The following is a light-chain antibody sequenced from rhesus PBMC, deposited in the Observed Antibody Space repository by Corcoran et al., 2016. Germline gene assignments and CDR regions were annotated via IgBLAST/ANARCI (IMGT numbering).Light chain of an antibody. V-gene: IGKV3-24*04. Sequence: ETVVTQSPATLSLSPGERVTLSCRASQSVGSKLAWYQQKPGQAPKVLIYDASSRATGIPDSLSGSGSGTEFAFTICSLEPEVVGLYYCQRYNSWWTFGLGTKVEIK. CDR3: QRYNSWWT. CDR2: DAS. CDR1: QSVGSK. J-gene: IGKJ1*01.